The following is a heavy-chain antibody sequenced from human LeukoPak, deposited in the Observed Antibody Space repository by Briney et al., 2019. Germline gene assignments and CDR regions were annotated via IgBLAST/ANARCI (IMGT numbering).Heavy chain of an antibody. D-gene: IGHD2-15*01. CDR1: GYTFTGYY. J-gene: IGHJ4*02. V-gene: IGHV1-2*02. Sequence: ASVKVSCKASGYTFTGYYIHWVRQAPGQGLEWLGWISPNSGGTSSAQKFQGRVTMTRDTSISTAYMELSRLRSDDTAVYYCARDDRSDYWGQGTLVTVSS. CDR2: ISPNSGGT. CDR3: ARDDRSDY.